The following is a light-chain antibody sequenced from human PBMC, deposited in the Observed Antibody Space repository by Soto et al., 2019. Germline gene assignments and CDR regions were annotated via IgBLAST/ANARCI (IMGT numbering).Light chain of an antibody. CDR3: AAWDDSLSGFYV. CDR1: SPNLGSNY. J-gene: IGLJ1*01. CDR2: RNN. V-gene: IGLV1-47*01. Sequence: QSVLTPAPAAAGAPGRRVATSCFGNSPNLGSNYVYWYQQLPGTAPKLLIYRNNQRPSGVPDRFSGSKSGTSASLAISGLRSEDEADYYCAAWDDSLSGFYVFGTGTKATVL.